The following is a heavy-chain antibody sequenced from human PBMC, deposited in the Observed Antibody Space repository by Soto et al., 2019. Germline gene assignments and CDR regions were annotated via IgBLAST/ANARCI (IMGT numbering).Heavy chain of an antibody. Sequence: LQLQESGPGLVKPSETLSLTCTVSDGSISSSIYYWGWISKPPGKGLEWIGSIYYSGNTYYTPSRKSRVTISVDTSKNQFSLKLRSVTAADTAVYYCAREGGRYCTRGSCQVDYWGQGTLVTVSS. CDR1: DGSISSSIYY. J-gene: IGHJ4*02. V-gene: IGHV4-39*02. D-gene: IGHD2-15*01. CDR3: AREGGRYCTRGSCQVDY. CDR2: IYYSGNT.